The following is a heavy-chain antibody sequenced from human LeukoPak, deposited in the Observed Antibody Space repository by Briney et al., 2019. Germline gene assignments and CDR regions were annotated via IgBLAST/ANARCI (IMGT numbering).Heavy chain of an antibody. CDR3: ARESDYYDSSGYYSPWFDP. D-gene: IGHD3-22*01. Sequence: PSETLSLTCTVSGGSISSYYWIWIRQRPGQGLEWMWYIYYSGSTNYNPSLKSRVTISVDTSKNQFSLKLSSVTAADTAVYYCARESDYYDSSGYYSPWFDPGAREPWSPSPQ. CDR2: IYYSGST. CDR1: GGSISSYY. V-gene: IGHV4-59*01. J-gene: IGHJ5*02.